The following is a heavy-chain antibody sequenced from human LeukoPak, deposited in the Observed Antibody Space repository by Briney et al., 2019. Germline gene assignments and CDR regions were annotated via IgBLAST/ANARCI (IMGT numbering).Heavy chain of an antibody. V-gene: IGHV1-2*02. CDR2: INPNSGGT. CDR1: GYTFTGYY. Sequence: ASVKVSCKASGYTFTGYYMHWVRQAPGQGLEWMGWINPNSGGTNYAQKFQGRVTMTRDTSISTAYMELSRLRSDDTAVYYCARYHTMVRVLSDWGQGTLVTVSS. CDR3: ARYHTMVRVLSD. J-gene: IGHJ4*02. D-gene: IGHD3-10*01.